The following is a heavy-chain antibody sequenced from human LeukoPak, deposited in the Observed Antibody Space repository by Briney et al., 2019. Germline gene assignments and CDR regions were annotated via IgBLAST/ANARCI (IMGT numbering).Heavy chain of an antibody. J-gene: IGHJ4*02. D-gene: IGHD6-19*01. CDR2: ISTYNGYT. CDR3: ARGGTGWSRDY. CDR1: GYTFTSYG. Sequence: ASVKVSCKASGYTFTSYGIGRVRQAPGQGLEWMGWISTYNGYTNYAQNLQGRVTMTTDTSTSTAYMELRSLRSDDTAVYYCARGGTGWSRDYWGQGTLVTVSS. V-gene: IGHV1-18*01.